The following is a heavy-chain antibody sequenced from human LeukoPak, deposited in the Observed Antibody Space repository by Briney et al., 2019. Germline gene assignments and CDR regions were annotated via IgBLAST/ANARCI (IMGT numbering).Heavy chain of an antibody. Sequence: PPGGSLRLSCAASGFTFSSYAMNWVLQAPGKGLEWVSAISGSGGSTYYADSVKGRFTISRDNSKNTLYLQMNSLRAEDTAVYYCASTKWEVAAKRNHAFDIWGQGTMVTVSS. CDR3: ASTKWEVAAKRNHAFDI. J-gene: IGHJ3*02. CDR1: GFTFSSYA. D-gene: IGHD2-15*01. CDR2: ISGSGGST. V-gene: IGHV3-23*01.